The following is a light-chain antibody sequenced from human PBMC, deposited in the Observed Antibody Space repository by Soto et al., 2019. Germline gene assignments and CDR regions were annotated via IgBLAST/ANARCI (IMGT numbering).Light chain of an antibody. V-gene: IGLV2-14*01. CDR2: DVN. CDR1: SSDVGGYNY. Sequence: QSALTQPASVSGSPGQSITISCTGTSSDVGGYNYVSWYQQHPGKAPKLMIYDVNNRPSGVSDRFSGSKSGNTASLTISGLQAEDEADYYCSSYTNSITVLFGGGTKVTVL. J-gene: IGLJ2*01. CDR3: SSYTNSITVL.